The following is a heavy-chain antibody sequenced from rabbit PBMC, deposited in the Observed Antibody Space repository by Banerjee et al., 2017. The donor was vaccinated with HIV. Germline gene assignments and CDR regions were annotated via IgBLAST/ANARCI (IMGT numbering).Heavy chain of an antibody. CDR1: GLDFSASYW. D-gene: IGHD4-1*01. V-gene: IGHV1S45*01. Sequence: QEQLEESGGGLVKPGGTLTLTCKASGLDFSASYWICWVRQAPGKGLEWIGCIDAVSSGNTYYASWAKGRFTISKTSSTTVTLQMTSLTAADTATYFCARDLAGVTGWNFGLWGPGTLVTVS. J-gene: IGHJ4*01. CDR3: ARDLAGVTGWNFGL. CDR2: IDAVSSGNT.